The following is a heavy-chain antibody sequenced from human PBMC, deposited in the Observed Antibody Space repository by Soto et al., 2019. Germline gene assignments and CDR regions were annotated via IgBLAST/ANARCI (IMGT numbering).Heavy chain of an antibody. CDR2: ISGSGGST. Sequence: EVQLLESGGGLVQPGGSLRLSCAASGFTFSSYAMSWVRQAPGKGLEWVSAISGSGGSTYYADSVKGRFTISRDNSKNTLYLQMDSLRAEDTAVYYCANLPASWYYYDSSGYSEFDYWGQGTLVTVSS. V-gene: IGHV3-23*01. D-gene: IGHD3-22*01. CDR1: GFTFSSYA. CDR3: ANLPASWYYYDSSGYSEFDY. J-gene: IGHJ4*02.